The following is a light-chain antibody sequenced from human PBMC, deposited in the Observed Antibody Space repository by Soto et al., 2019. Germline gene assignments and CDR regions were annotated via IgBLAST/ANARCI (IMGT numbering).Light chain of an antibody. CDR1: SSDVGGYNY. J-gene: IGLJ2*01. Sequence: QSALTQPASVSGSPGQSITISCTGTSSDVGGYNYVSWYQQHPGKVPKLMIYEVSHRPSGVSDRFSGSKSGNTASLTISGLQAEDEADYYCSSYTTSSTLVVFGGGTKFTVL. V-gene: IGLV2-14*01. CDR3: SSYTTSSTLVV. CDR2: EVS.